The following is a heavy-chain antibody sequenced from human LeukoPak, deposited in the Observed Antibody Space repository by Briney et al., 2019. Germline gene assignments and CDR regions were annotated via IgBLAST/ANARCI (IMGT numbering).Heavy chain of an antibody. CDR2: ISGSADNT. V-gene: IGHV3-23*01. CDR1: RLTFSSYA. CDR3: AKQGFGC. J-gene: IGHJ4*02. Sequence: GGSLRLSCAASRLTFSSYAMSWVRQAPGEGLEWVSTISGSADNTNYAEAVKGRFTISRDNSKNTMYLQMNSLRAEDTAVYYCAKQGFGCWGQGTLVTVSS.